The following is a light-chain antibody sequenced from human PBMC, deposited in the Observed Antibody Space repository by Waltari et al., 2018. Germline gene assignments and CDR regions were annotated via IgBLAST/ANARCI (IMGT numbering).Light chain of an antibody. CDR3: CSYAGGSTYV. V-gene: IGLV2-23*01. CDR2: EGS. J-gene: IGLJ1*01. Sequence: QSALTQPASVSGSPGQSVTISCPCTSSYFGSYNLVSWYQQHPGKAPKLMIYEGSKRPSGVSIRFSGSKSGNTASLTISGLQAEDEADYYCCSYAGGSTYVFGTGTKVTVL. CDR1: SSYFGSYNL.